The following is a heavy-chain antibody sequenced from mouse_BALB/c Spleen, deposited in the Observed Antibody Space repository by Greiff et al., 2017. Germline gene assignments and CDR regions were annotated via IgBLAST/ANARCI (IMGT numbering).Heavy chain of an antibody. CDR3: ARWTDWDAAWFAY. CDR1: GYTFSSYW. Sequence: QVQLKESGAELMKPGASVKISCKATGYTFSSYWIEWVKQRPGHGLEWIGEILPGSGSTNYNEKFKGKATFTADTSSNTAYMQLSSLTSEDSAVYYCARWTDWDAAWFAYWGQGTLVTVSA. CDR2: ILPGSGST. D-gene: IGHD4-1*01. V-gene: IGHV1-9*01. J-gene: IGHJ3*01.